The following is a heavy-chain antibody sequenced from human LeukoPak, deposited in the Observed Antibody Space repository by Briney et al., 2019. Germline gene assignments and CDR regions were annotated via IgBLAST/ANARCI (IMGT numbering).Heavy chain of an antibody. Sequence: GGSLRLSCAASGFTFSRYAMSWVRQAPGKGLEWVSGISGSGGSTYYADSVKGRFTISRDNSKNTLYLQMNSLRAEDTAVYYCANSHYYDSSGYYQGLGYWGQGTLVTVSS. D-gene: IGHD3-22*01. CDR2: ISGSGGST. CDR1: GFTFSRYA. V-gene: IGHV3-23*01. CDR3: ANSHYYDSSGYYQGLGY. J-gene: IGHJ4*02.